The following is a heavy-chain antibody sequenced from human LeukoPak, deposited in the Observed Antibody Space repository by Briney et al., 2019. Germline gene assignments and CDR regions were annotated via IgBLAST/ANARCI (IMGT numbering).Heavy chain of an antibody. CDR1: GFTFSNYW. D-gene: IGHD6-13*01. J-gene: IGHJ6*03. V-gene: IGHV3-74*01. CDR2: INSDGSSS. CDR3: AKDERARVSSWYQYYMDV. Sequence: PGRSLRLSCAVSGFTFSNYWMHWVRQAPGKGLVWVSRINSDGSSSTYADSVKGRFTISRDNSKTLYLQMNSLRAEDTAVYYCAKDERARVSSWYQYYMDVWGKGTTVTVSS.